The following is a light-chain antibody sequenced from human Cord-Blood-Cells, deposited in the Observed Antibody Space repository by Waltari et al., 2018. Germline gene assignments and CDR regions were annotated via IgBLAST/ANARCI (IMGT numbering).Light chain of an antibody. Sequence: QSALTQPASVSGSPGQSITISCTGTSSDGGGYNYVSWYPQHPGKAPKLMFYDVSKRPSGVSNRFSGSKSGNTASLTISGLQAEDEADYYCSSYTGSSTWVFGGGTKLTVL. CDR3: SSYTGSSTWV. CDR1: SSDGGGYNY. V-gene: IGLV2-14*01. J-gene: IGLJ3*02. CDR2: DVS.